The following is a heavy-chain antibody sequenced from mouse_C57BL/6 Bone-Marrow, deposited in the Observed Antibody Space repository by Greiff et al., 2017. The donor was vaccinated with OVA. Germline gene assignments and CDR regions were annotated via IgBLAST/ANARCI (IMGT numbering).Heavy chain of an antibody. CDR2: IWSDGST. D-gene: IGHD2-5*01. J-gene: IGHJ4*01. CDR3: ARPAYYSNPYAMDY. V-gene: IGHV2-6*03. CDR1: GFSLTSYG. Sequence: QVQLQQSGPGLVAPSQSLSITCTVSGFSLTSYGVHWVRQPPGKGLEWLVVIWSDGSTTYNSALKSRLSISKDNSKSQVFLKMNSLQTDDTAMYYCARPAYYSNPYAMDYWGQGTSVTVSS.